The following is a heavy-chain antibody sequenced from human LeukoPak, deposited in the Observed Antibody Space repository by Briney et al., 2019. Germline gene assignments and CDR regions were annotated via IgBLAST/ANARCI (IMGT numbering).Heavy chain of an antibody. Sequence: GGSLRLSCAASGFTFSSYAMSWVRQAPGKGLEWVSAISGSGGSTYYADSVKGRFTISRDNSKNTLYLQMNSQRAEDTAVYYCAKDRGALGDDDSLKDWGQGTLVTVSS. CDR3: AKDRGALGDDDSLKD. V-gene: IGHV3-23*01. CDR2: ISGSGGST. D-gene: IGHD3-16*01. J-gene: IGHJ4*02. CDR1: GFTFSSYA.